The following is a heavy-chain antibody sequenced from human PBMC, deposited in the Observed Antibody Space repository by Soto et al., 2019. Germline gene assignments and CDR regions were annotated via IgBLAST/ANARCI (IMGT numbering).Heavy chain of an antibody. J-gene: IGHJ6*02. CDR2: VSSSSTYI. CDR1: GFTFTSHT. V-gene: IGHV3-21*01. CDR3: ARGIEWLVGCIDV. Sequence: EVQLVESGGGLVKPGGSLRLSCAASGFTFTSHTINWVRQAPGKGLEWVSSVSSSSTYIYYADSVKGRFTISRDNAKNSGYLDMSSLSAEDTAVYYCARGIEWLVGCIDVWGQGTTVTVSS. D-gene: IGHD3-3*01.